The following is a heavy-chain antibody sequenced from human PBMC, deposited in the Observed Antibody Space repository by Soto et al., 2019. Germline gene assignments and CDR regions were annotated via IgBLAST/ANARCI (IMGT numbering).Heavy chain of an antibody. CDR3: AKHDYVWGSYRTFDY. Sequence: EVHLVESGGHLVQPGGFLRLSCAGSGFTFSGYWMSWVRQAPGKGLEWVANIKEDGSEKYYVDSVEGRFTISRDNAKNPLYLQMNSLRAEDTGVYYCAKHDYVWGSYRTFDYWGQGSLVTVSS. V-gene: IGHV3-7*01. J-gene: IGHJ4*02. CDR2: IKEDGSEK. D-gene: IGHD3-16*02. CDR1: GFTFSGYW.